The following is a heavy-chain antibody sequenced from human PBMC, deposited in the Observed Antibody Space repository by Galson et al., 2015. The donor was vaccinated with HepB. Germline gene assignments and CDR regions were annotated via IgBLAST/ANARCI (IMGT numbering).Heavy chain of an antibody. CDR1: GFTVRSNY. J-gene: IGHJ4*02. CDR3: ARDRGDSYGSGSYWTDI. Sequence: SLRLSCAASGFTVRSNYMSWVRQAPGKGLEWVSVIYIGGSTYYADSVKGRFTISRDISKNTLYLQMGSLRPEDTAVYYCARDRGDSYGSGSYWTDIWGQGTLVTVSS. CDR2: IYIGGST. D-gene: IGHD3-10*01. V-gene: IGHV3-66*02.